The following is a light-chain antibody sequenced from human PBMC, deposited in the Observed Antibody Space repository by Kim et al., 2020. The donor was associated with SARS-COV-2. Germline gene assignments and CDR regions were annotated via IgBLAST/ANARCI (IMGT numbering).Light chain of an antibody. Sequence: QSALTQPGSVSGSPGQSITISCIGTSSDVGIYDYVSWYKHHPDTAPKLIIYDVIKRPSGVSNRFSGSKSGNTASLTISGLQADDEADYYCCSYSATKTWVFGGGTQLTVL. CDR3: CSYSATKTWV. J-gene: IGLJ3*02. V-gene: IGLV2-14*03. CDR2: DVI. CDR1: SSDVGIYDY.